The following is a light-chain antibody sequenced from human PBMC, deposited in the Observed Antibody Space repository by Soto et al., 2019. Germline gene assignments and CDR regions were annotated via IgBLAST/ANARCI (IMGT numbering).Light chain of an antibody. Sequence: EIVLTQSPGTLSLSPGARANLSCRASQSVSTSSLAWYQQKGGQAPRLLIHGASSRATGIPDRFSGSGSGTDFTLTISRLEPEDFAVYYCQQYGSSPRTFGQGTKVEVK. J-gene: IGKJ1*01. CDR3: QQYGSSPRT. CDR1: QSVSTSS. CDR2: GAS. V-gene: IGKV3-20*01.